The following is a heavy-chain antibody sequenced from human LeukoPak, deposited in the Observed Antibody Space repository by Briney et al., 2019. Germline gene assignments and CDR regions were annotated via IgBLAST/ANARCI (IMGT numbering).Heavy chain of an antibody. V-gene: IGHV4-31*03. CDR3: AKEKGYCSGGSCYGGTFDN. CDR2: IYYSGST. Sequence: SETLSLTCTVSGGSISSGGYYWSWIRQHPGKGLEWIGYIYYSGSTYYNPSLKSRVTISVDTSKNQFSLKLSSVTAADTAVYYCAKEKGYCSGGSCYGGTFDNWGQGTLVTVSS. D-gene: IGHD2-15*01. J-gene: IGHJ4*02. CDR1: GGSISSGGYY.